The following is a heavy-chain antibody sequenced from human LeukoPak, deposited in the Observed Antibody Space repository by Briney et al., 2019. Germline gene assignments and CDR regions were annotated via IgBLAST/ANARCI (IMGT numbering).Heavy chain of an antibody. CDR1: GYTFTSYA. J-gene: IGHJ4*02. V-gene: IGHV7-4-1*02. CDR2: INTNTGNX. CDR3: AILSSGWYGLFGY. D-gene: IGHD6-19*01. Sequence: ASVKVSCKASGYTFTSYAMNWVRQAPGQGLEWMGWINTNTGNXXYAQGFTGRFVFSLDTSVSTAYLQISSLKAEDTAVYYCAILSSGWYGLFGYWGQGTLVTVSS.